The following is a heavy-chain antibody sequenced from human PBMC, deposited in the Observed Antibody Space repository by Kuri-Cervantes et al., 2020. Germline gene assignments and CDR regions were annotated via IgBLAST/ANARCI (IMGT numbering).Heavy chain of an antibody. J-gene: IGHJ6*02. CDR1: GFTFSDYY. CDR2: ISSSGSTI. D-gene: IGHD3-3*01. V-gene: IGHV3-11*01. CDR3: ARDSPGSNLGWGSDYYYYGMDV. Sequence: GESLKISCAASGFTFSDYYMSWIRQAPGKGLEWVSYISSSGSTIYYADSVKSRFTISRDNAKNSLYLQMNSLRAEDTAVYSCARDSPGSNLGWGSDYYYYGMDVWGQGTTVTVSS.